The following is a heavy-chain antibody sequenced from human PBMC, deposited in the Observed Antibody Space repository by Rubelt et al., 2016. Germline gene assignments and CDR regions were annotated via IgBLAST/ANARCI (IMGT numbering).Heavy chain of an antibody. Sequence: SGFTFSSYWMHWVRQAPGKGLVWVSRINSDGSSTSYADSVKGRFTISRDNAENTLYLQMNSLRAEDTAVYYCARDLTSGYFDHWGQGTLVTVSS. CDR1: GFTFSSYW. D-gene: IGHD3-10*01. CDR3: ARDLTSGYFDH. J-gene: IGHJ4*02. CDR2: INSDGSST. V-gene: IGHV3-74*01.